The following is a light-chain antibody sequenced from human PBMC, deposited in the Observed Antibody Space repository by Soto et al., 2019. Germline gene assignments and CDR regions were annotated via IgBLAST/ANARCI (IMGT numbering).Light chain of an antibody. CDR3: QQYVSSPLT. CDR1: QSVGNNY. J-gene: IGKJ4*01. V-gene: IGKV3-20*01. CDR2: AAS. Sequence: EIVLTQSPGTLSLSPGESATLSCRASQSVGNNYLAWYQQKPGQAPRLLIYAASSRATGIPDRFRGSGSGTYFTLTLSRLEPKDFAVYYCQQYVSSPLTFGGGTKFEIK.